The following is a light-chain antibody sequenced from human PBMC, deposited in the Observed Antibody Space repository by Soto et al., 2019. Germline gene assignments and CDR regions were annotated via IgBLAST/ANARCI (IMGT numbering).Light chain of an antibody. V-gene: IGKV3-20*01. CDR3: QQYMSSVT. J-gene: IGKJ1*01. Sequence: EIVLTQSPGSLSLSPGQRATFSCRASQSVDTTFFAWYQKKPGQAPRLLIYGASKRATGIPDRFSGSGSGTDFTLIISRLEPEDFAVYYCQQYMSSVTFGQGTKVEIK. CDR2: GAS. CDR1: QSVDTTF.